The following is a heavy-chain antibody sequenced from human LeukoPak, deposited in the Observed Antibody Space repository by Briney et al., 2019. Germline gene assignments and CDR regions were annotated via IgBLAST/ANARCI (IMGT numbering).Heavy chain of an antibody. D-gene: IGHD3-3*01. CDR3: ARAHYTRSPFDY. CDR1: GYSFTTSW. J-gene: IGHJ4*02. Sequence: GESLKISCKGSGYSFTTSWIGWVRQIPGRGLEWLGSSYPGDSDTRYSPSFQGQVTISADKSISTAYLQWNSLKASDTAMYYCARAHYTRSPFDYWGQGTLVTAAS. CDR2: SYPGDSDT. V-gene: IGHV5-51*01.